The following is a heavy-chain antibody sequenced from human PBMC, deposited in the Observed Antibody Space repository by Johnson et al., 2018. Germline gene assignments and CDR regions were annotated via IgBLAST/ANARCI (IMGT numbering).Heavy chain of an antibody. J-gene: IGHJ3*01. D-gene: IGHD2/OR15-2a*01. CDR3: ARDSGEYNGSPDAFEL. CDR1: GFTFSTYA. V-gene: IGHV3-30-3*01. CDR2: IAYDGNNQ. Sequence: QLVESGGGVVQPGRSLRLSCAASGFTFSTYAMHWVRQAPGKGLEWVAIIAYDGNNQYYAQSLKGRFTISRDNSKNTLYLQMNRLSAEETAVYSCARDSGEYNGSPDAFELGGQGTMVTVSS.